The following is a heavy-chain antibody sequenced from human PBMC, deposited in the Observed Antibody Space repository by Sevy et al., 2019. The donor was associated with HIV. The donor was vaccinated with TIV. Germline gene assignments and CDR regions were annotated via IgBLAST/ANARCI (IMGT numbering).Heavy chain of an antibody. D-gene: IGHD3-22*01. V-gene: IGHV3-30*02. Sequence: GGSLRLSCAASGFTFSSYGMHWVRQAPGKGLEWVAFIRYDGSNKYYADSVKGRFTISRDNSKNTLYLQMKSLRAEDTAVYYCAKELTHYYDSSGYDHWGQGTLVTVSS. J-gene: IGHJ4*02. CDR3: AKELTHYYDSSGYDH. CDR1: GFTFSSYG. CDR2: IRYDGSNK.